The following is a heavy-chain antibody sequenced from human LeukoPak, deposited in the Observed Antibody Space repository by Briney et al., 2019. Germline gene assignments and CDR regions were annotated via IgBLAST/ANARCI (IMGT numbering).Heavy chain of an antibody. CDR2: IYYSGST. CDR3: ARVGSGGAWFDF. Sequence: PSETLSLTCTVSGGSISSSSYYWGWIRQPPGKGLDWIGGIYYSGSTYYNPSLKSRVTISVDTSKNQFSLKMTSVTAADTAVYFCARVGSGGAWFDFWGQGTLVTVSS. V-gene: IGHV4-39*07. D-gene: IGHD6-19*01. CDR1: GGSISSSSYY. J-gene: IGHJ4*02.